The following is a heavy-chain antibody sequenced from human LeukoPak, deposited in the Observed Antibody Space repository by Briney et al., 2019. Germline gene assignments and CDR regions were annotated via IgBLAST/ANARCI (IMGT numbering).Heavy chain of an antibody. D-gene: IGHD4/OR15-4a*01. V-gene: IGHV3-23*01. Sequence: GGSLRLSCAASGFTFSNCAMTWVRQAPGEGLAWVSSIKSGGDKTYYADSVQGRFTISRDDSRNTLYLQMHSLRAEDTAVYYCAKRVGSNSGPFEYWGQGILVTVSS. CDR1: GFTFSNCA. J-gene: IGHJ4*02. CDR3: AKRVGSNSGPFEY. CDR2: IKSGGDKT.